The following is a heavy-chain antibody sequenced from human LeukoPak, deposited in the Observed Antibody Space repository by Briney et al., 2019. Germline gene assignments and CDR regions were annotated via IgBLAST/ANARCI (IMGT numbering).Heavy chain of an antibody. J-gene: IGHJ3*02. CDR1: GFTFSSYN. CDR3: ARYAGANAFDI. CDR2: TSRSSSYI. V-gene: IGHV3-21*01. Sequence: GGSLRLSCAASGFTFSSYNMNWVRQAPGKGLEWVSSTSRSSSYIYYADSVKGRFTISRDNAKNSLYLQMNSLRAEDTAVYYCARYAGANAFDIWGQGTMVTVSS. D-gene: IGHD2-2*01.